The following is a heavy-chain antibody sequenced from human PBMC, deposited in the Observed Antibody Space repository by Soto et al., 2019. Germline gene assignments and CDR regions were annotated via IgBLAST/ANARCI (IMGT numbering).Heavy chain of an antibody. Sequence: QVQLVQSGAEVKKPGSSVKVSCKASGGTFSSYAISWVRQAPGQGLEWMGGIIPIFGTADYAQKFQGRVTSTADESTSTAYMELSSLRSEDTAVYYCATHEIGHCISTSCYKGGYYYGMDVWGQGTTVTVSS. CDR1: GGTFSSYA. V-gene: IGHV1-69*12. J-gene: IGHJ6*02. D-gene: IGHD2-2*02. CDR2: IIPIFGTA. CDR3: ATHEIGHCISTSCYKGGYYYGMDV.